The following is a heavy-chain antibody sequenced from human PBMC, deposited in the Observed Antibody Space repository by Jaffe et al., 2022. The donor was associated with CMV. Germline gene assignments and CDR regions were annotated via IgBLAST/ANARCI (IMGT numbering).Heavy chain of an antibody. D-gene: IGHD3-10*01. CDR1: GGSFSGYY. CDR3: ARGRHYYGSGSYKYNWFDP. CDR2: INHSGST. J-gene: IGHJ5*02. Sequence: QVQLQQWGAGLLKPSETLSLTCAVYGGSFSGYYWSWIRQPPGKGLEWIGEINHSGSTNYNPSLKSRVTISVDTSKNQFSLKLSSVTAADTAVYYCARGRHYYGSGSYKYNWFDPWGQGTLVTVSS. V-gene: IGHV4-34*01.